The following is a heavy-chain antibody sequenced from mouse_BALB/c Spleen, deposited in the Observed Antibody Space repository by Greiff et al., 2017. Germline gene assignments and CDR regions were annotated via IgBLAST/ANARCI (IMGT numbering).Heavy chain of an antibody. V-gene: IGHV10-1*02. CDR2: IRSKSNNYAT. CDR3: VRQSYYGSSGYFDY. Sequence: EVQVVESGGGLVQPKGSLKLSCAASGFTFNTYAMNWVRQAPGKGLEWVARIRSKSNNYATYYADSVKDRFTISRDDSQSMLYLQMNNLKTEDTAMYYCVRQSYYGSSGYFDYWGQGTTLTVSS. CDR1: GFTFNTYA. D-gene: IGHD1-1*01. J-gene: IGHJ2*01.